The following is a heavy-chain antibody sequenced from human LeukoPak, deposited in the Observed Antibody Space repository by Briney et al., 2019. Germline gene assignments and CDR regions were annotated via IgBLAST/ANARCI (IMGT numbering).Heavy chain of an antibody. D-gene: IGHD5-18*01. V-gene: IGHV1-2*02. CDR3: ARDLYASYDGYGY. CDR2: INPNSGGT. CDR1: GYTFTGYY. J-gene: IGHJ4*02. Sequence: GASVKVSCEASGYTFTGYYMHWVRQAPGQGLERMGWINPNSGGTNYAQKFQGRVTMTRDTSISTAYMELSRLRSDDTAVYYCARDLYASYDGYGYWGQGTLVTVSS.